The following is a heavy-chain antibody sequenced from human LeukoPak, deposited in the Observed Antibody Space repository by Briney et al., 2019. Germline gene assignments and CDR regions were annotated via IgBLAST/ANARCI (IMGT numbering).Heavy chain of an antibody. CDR1: GFTFSDYY. V-gene: IGHV3-11*01. J-gene: IGHJ4*02. Sequence: GGSLRLSCAASGFTFSDYYMSWIRQAPGKGLEWVSYISSSDNTIYYADSVKGRFTISRDNARNSLYLQMNSLRAEDTAVYYCARGPNYYDTSGFSPLFDCWGQGTLVTVSS. CDR3: ARGPNYYDTSGFSPLFDC. D-gene: IGHD3-22*01. CDR2: ISSSDNTI.